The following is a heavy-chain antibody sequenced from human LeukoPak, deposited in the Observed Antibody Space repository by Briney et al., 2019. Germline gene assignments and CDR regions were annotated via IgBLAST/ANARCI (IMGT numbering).Heavy chain of an antibody. V-gene: IGHV3-23*01. CDR2: ISPSGDIK. Sequence: GGSLRLSCEASGFTFTTYSMTWVRQAPGKGLEWVSGISPSGDIKYYVDSVKGRFTVSRDNSKNTLYLQINSLRDEDTAVYYCAKDDAWLQYNDWGQGTLVTVSS. CDR1: GFTFTTYS. CDR3: AKDDAWLQYND. D-gene: IGHD5-24*01. J-gene: IGHJ4*02.